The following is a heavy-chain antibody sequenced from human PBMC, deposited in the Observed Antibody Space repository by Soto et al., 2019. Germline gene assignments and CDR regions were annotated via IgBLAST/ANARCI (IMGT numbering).Heavy chain of an antibody. V-gene: IGHV3-33*01. J-gene: IGHJ4*01. Sequence: PGGSLRLSCASSGFTFSSYGMHWVRQAPGKGLEWVAVIWYDGSNKYYADSVKGRFTISRDNSKNTLYLQMNSLRAEDTAVYYCARGPDSSGSSNPNFYYRAQGTLVTVSS. CDR1: GFTFSSYG. CDR3: ARGPDSSGSSNPNFYY. CDR2: IWYDGSNK. D-gene: IGHD3-22*01.